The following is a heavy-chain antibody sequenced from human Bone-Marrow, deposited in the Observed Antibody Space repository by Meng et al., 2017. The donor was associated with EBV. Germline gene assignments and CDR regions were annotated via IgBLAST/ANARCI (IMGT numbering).Heavy chain of an antibody. J-gene: IGHJ4*02. CDR1: GHAFTSYA. CDR2: INAGDGNT. D-gene: IGHD3-10*01. CDR3: ARSPLWFGESNFDY. Sequence: QVQLVQSGGYGKKAGASINVSCKATGHAFTSYAMHWVRQAPGQRLEGMGWINAGDGNTKDSQKFQGRVTITRDTSASIAYMELRSLRSEDTAVYYCARSPLWFGESNFDYWGQGTLVTVSS. V-gene: IGHV1-3*01.